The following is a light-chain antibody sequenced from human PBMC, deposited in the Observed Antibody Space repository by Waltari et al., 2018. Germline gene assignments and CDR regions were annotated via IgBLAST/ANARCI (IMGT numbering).Light chain of an antibody. CDR2: WAS. J-gene: IGKJ4*01. V-gene: IGKV4-1*01. Sequence: DIVLTQAPDSLAVSLGERATSTCESSQSVLSTSNNKNYLTWYQQKPGQPPKLLISWASTRESGVPDRFSGSGSGTDFTLTISSLQAEDVAVYFCQQHFTIPLTFGGGTRVEIK. CDR3: QQHFTIPLT. CDR1: QSVLSTSNNKNY.